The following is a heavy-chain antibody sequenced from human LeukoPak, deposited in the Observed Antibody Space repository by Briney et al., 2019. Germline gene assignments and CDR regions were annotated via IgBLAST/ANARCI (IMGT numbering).Heavy chain of an antibody. CDR1: GYTFTSYY. CDR2: INPSGGST. CDR3: ASMETYYYDSSGYPGGY. V-gene: IGHV1-46*01. J-gene: IGHJ4*02. Sequence: ASVKVSCKASGYTFTSYYMHWVRQAPGQGLEWMGIINPSGGSTSYAQKFQGRVTMTRDMSTSTVYMELSSLRSEDTAVYYCASMETYYYDSSGYPGGYWGQGTLVTVSS. D-gene: IGHD3-22*01.